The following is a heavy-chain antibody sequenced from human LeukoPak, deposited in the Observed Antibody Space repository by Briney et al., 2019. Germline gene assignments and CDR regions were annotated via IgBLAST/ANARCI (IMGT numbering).Heavy chain of an antibody. Sequence: GGSLRLSCAASGFTFSSYWMHWVRQAPGKGLEWVSSISSSSSYIYYADSVKGRFTISRDNAKNSLYLQMNSLRAEDTAVYYCARRDRTSSGDAFDIWGQGTMVTVSS. CDR3: ARRDRTSSGDAFDI. V-gene: IGHV3-21*01. CDR1: GFTFSSYW. J-gene: IGHJ3*02. CDR2: ISSSSSYI. D-gene: IGHD6-19*01.